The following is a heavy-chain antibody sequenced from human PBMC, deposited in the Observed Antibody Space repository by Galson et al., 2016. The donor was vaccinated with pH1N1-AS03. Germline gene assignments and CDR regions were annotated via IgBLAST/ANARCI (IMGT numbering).Heavy chain of an antibody. CDR1: GGSISSDNFF. J-gene: IGHJ3*02. CDR2: IYYKGNA. CDR3: AREVNAMTTSDAFDI. D-gene: IGHD5-24*01. Sequence: TLSLTCTVSGGSISSDNFFWSWVRQSPPKGLEWIGYIYYKGNAYYNPSLESRATISVDTSKNQFSLRLNSVTAADTALYYCAREVNAMTTSDAFDIWGPGTMVTVSS. V-gene: IGHV4-30-4*01.